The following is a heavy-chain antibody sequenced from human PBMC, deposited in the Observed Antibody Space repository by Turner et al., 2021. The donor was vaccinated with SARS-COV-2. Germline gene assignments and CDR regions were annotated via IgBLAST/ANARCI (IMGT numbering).Heavy chain of an antibody. J-gene: IGHJ4*02. D-gene: IGHD5-18*01. CDR3: ARHGNELGIQL. CDR2: IYYSGST. V-gene: IGHV4-59*08. CDR1: GGSISSYY. Sequence: QVQLQESGPGLVKPAETLSLTCTVSGGSISSYYWSWIRQPPGKGLELIGYIYYSGSTNYNPSLKSRVTISIDTSKNQFSLKLSSVTAADTAVYYCARHGNELGIQLWGQGTLVTVSS.